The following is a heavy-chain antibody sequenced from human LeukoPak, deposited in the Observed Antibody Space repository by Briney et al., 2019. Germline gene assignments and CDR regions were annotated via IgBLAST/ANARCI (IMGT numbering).Heavy chain of an antibody. CDR3: ARGDGSPVLRYFDWFSYYFDY. CDR2: IIPILGIA. CDR1: GGTFSSYA. J-gene: IGHJ4*02. Sequence: GASVKVPCKASGGTFSSYAISWVRQAPGQGLEWMGRIIPILGIANYAQKFQGRVTITADKSTSTAYMELSSLRSEDTAVYYCARGDGSPVLRYFDWFSYYFDYWGQGTLVTVSS. V-gene: IGHV1-69*04. D-gene: IGHD3-9*01.